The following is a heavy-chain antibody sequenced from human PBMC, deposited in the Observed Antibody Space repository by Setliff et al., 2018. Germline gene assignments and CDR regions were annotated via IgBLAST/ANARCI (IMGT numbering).Heavy chain of an antibody. Sequence: GGSLRLSCAASEFTFNKYWMTWVRQAPGKGLEWVAFIRYDGSYKYYEDSVKGRFTISRDNSENTLDLQMNSLRVEDTALYYCAKVKKQLIRGSGFDYWGQGTLVTVS. D-gene: IGHD1-1*01. CDR3: AKVKKQLIRGSGFDY. J-gene: IGHJ4*02. CDR1: EFTFNKYW. V-gene: IGHV3-30*02. CDR2: IRYDGSYK.